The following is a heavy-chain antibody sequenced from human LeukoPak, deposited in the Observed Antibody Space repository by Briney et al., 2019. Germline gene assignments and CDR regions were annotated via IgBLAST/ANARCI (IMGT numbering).Heavy chain of an antibody. Sequence: GASVKVSCKASGYTFTGYYMHWVRQAPGQGLEWMGWINPNSGGTNYAQKFQGRVTMTRDTSISTAYMELSRLRSDDTAVYYCARPEEDGYYSFGYWGQGTLVTVSS. J-gene: IGHJ4*02. V-gene: IGHV1-2*02. D-gene: IGHD5-24*01. CDR3: ARPEEDGYYSFGY. CDR1: GYTFTGYY. CDR2: INPNSGGT.